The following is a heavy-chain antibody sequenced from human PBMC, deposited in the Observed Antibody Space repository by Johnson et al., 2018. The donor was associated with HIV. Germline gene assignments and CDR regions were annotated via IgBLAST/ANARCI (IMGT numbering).Heavy chain of an antibody. J-gene: IGHJ3*01. CDR2: IHSAGST. CDR3: ARGPEVRGVIIGFDR. V-gene: IGHV3-66*01. D-gene: IGHD3-10*01. Sequence: VQLVESGGGVVQPGGSLRLSCAASGFSVTSKYLSWVRQARGKGLEWVSLIHSAGSTSYADSVKGRFTISRDNSKNTLYLQINSLRVEDTAVYFCARGPEVRGVIIGFDRWGQGTMVTVSS. CDR1: GFSVTSKY.